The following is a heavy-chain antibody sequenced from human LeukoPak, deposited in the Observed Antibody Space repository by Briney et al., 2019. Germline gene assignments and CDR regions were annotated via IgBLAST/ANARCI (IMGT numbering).Heavy chain of an antibody. Sequence: SETLSLTCTVSGGSISSYYWSWIRQPPGKGLEWIGYIYYSGSTNYNPSLKSRVTISVDTSKNQFSLKLSSVTAADTAVYYCARAIYYYDSSGYSDWGQGTLVTVSS. D-gene: IGHD3-22*01. CDR3: ARAIYYYDSSGYSD. J-gene: IGHJ4*02. V-gene: IGHV4-59*01. CDR1: GGSISSYY. CDR2: IYYSGST.